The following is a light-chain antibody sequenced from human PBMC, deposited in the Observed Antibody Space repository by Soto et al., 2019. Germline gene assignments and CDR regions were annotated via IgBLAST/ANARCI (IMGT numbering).Light chain of an antibody. CDR2: DAS. V-gene: IGKV3-20*01. J-gene: IGKJ4*01. Sequence: EIVLTQSPGTLSLSPGEIATLSCSASQSVSSSFLAWYQQKPGQAPRLLIYDASSRATGIPDRFSGGGSGTDFTLTISRLEPEDFAVYYCQQFSSYPLTFGGGTKVDI. CDR1: QSVSSSF. CDR3: QQFSSYPLT.